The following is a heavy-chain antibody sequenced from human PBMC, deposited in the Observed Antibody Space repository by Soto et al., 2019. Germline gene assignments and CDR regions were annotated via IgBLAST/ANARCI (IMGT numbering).Heavy chain of an antibody. Sequence: QVQLQESAPGLVKPSHTLSPTCTVSVGSISSVSYYWSWIRQPPGTGREWIGYIYYCGSTYYNPSLKSRVTISVDTSKNQFSLKLSSVTAADTAVDYCATDYGGYVDYCGQGTLVTVSS. CDR2: IYYCGST. D-gene: IGHD4-17*01. CDR3: ATDYGGYVDY. V-gene: IGHV4-31*03. J-gene: IGHJ4*02. CDR1: VGSISSVSYY.